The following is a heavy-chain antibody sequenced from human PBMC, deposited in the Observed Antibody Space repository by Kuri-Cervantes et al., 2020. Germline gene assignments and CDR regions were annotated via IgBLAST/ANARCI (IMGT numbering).Heavy chain of an antibody. V-gene: IGHV3-30-3*01. CDR2: ISYDGSNK. Sequence: LSLTCAASGFTFSSYAMHWVRQAPGKGLEWVAVISYDGSNKYYADSVKGRFTISRDNSKNTLYLQMNSLRAEDTAVYYCARAVPGLEGGFDYWGQRTLVTVSS. D-gene: IGHD3-3*01. CDR3: ARAVPGLEGGFDY. CDR1: GFTFSSYA. J-gene: IGHJ4*02.